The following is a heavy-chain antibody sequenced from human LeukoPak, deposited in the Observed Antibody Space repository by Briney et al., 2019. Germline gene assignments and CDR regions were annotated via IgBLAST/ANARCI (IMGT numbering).Heavy chain of an antibody. J-gene: IGHJ2*01. D-gene: IGHD4-17*01. Sequence: GGSLRLSCAASGLTFNSYGMHWVRQAPGKGLEWVAVISYDGSNKYYADSVKGRFTISRDNSKNTLYLQMNSLRAEDTAVYYCAKTTNFDLWGRATLVTVSS. V-gene: IGHV3-30*18. CDR3: AKTTNFDL. CDR1: GLTFNSYG. CDR2: ISYDGSNK.